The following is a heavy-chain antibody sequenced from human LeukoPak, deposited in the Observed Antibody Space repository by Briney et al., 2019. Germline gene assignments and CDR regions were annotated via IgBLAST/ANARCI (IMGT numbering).Heavy chain of an antibody. Sequence: SETLSLTCTVSGGSISSYYWNWIRQPAGKGLEWIGRIYTSGSTNYNPSLKSRVTISVDKSKNQFSLKLSSVTAADTAVYYCAREGWEPLRAFDIWGQGTMVTVSS. V-gene: IGHV4-4*07. J-gene: IGHJ3*02. CDR2: IYTSGST. CDR1: GGSISSYY. CDR3: AREGWEPLRAFDI. D-gene: IGHD1-26*01.